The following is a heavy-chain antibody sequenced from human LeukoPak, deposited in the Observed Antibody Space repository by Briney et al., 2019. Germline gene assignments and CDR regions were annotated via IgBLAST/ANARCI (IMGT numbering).Heavy chain of an antibody. J-gene: IGHJ3*01. Sequence: PGGSLRLSCAASGFTFSIYEMNCVRQAPGKGREGGSYISRRDSTIYYVDPVKGRFIISSDNARYFLYLQMNNRRAEDTAVYYCARDARAATPLAMWGLETMVTVSS. D-gene: IGHD6-25*01. CDR1: GFTFSIYE. CDR3: ARDARAATPLAM. V-gene: IGHV3-48*03. CDR2: ISRRDSTI.